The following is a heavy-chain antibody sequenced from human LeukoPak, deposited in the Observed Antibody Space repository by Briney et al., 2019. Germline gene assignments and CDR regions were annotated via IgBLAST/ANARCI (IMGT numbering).Heavy chain of an antibody. J-gene: IGHJ5*01. V-gene: IGHV3-30*18. D-gene: IGHD6-19*01. CDR3: AKDRSTGWYAGFDF. Sequence: GGSLRLSCAASGFTVSVNYMGWVRQAPGKGLEWVAYISYDGIYKNYTDSVKGRFTIARDNSKTTLYLQMISLRPEDSAVYFCAKDRSTGWYAGFDFWGQGTLVTVSS. CDR2: ISYDGIYK. CDR1: GFTVSVNY.